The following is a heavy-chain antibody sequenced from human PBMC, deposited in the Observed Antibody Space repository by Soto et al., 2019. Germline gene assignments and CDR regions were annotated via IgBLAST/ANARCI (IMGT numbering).Heavy chain of an antibody. D-gene: IGHD1-1*01. J-gene: IGHJ3*02. V-gene: IGHV4-61*01. CDR3: ARVERGTATTVVDAFDI. CDR2: MSLSGGT. CDR1: GGFVSSGTYY. Sequence: PSETLSLTCAVYGGFVSSGTYYWSWIRQPPGKGLEWIGEMSLSGGTHFNPSLKSRVTISVDTSKNQFSLKMSSVTAADTALYYCARVERGTATTVVDAFDIWGPGTMVTVSS.